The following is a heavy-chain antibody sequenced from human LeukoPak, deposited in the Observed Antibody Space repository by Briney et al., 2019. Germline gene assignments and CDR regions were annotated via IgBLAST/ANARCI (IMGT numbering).Heavy chain of an antibody. CDR1: GYSISSGYY. Sequence: PSETLSLTCTVSGYSISSGYYWGWIRQPPGEGLEWIGSIYHSGSTYYNPSLKSRVTISVDTSKNQFSLKLSSVTAADTAVYYCAGVVQLWSLPYYYYYMDVWGKGTTVAISS. CDR3: AGVVQLWSLPYYYYYMDV. V-gene: IGHV4-38-2*02. J-gene: IGHJ6*03. D-gene: IGHD5-18*01. CDR2: IYHSGST.